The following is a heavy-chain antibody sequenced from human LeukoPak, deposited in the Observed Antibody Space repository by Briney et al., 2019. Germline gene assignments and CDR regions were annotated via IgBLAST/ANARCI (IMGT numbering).Heavy chain of an antibody. J-gene: IGHJ4*02. CDR3: ARHGGYSYGYWPDY. CDR2: IYYSGST. V-gene: IGHV4-39*01. CDR1: GGSISSSSYY. D-gene: IGHD5-18*01. Sequence: SETLSLTCTVSGGSISSSSYYWGWIRQPPGKGLEWIGSIYYSGSTYYNPSLKSRVTISVDTSKNQFSLNLSSVPAADTAVYYCARHGGYSYGYWPDYWGQGALVTVSS.